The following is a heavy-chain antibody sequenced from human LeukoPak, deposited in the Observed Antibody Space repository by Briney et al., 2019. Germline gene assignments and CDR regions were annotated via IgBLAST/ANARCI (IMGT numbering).Heavy chain of an antibody. Sequence: GGSLRLSCAASGFAFSDYYMTWIRQAPGKGLEWISYISDSAITVYYADSVRGRFTISRDNAKNSLYLQMNSLRAEDTAVYYCAELGITMIGGVWGKGTTVTISS. J-gene: IGHJ6*04. CDR1: GFAFSDYY. V-gene: IGHV3-11*04. CDR3: AELGITMIGGV. CDR2: ISDSAITV. D-gene: IGHD3-10*02.